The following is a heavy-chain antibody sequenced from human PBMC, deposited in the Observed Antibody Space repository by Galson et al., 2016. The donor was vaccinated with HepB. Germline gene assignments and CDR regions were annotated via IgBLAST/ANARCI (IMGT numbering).Heavy chain of an antibody. CDR1: GYTFTSYD. J-gene: IGHJ3*02. V-gene: IGHV1-8*01. D-gene: IGHD3-3*01. CDR2: MNPNSGNT. CDR3: ARGGQLRFLEWLSKGADAFDI. Sequence: SVKVSCKASGYTFTSYDFNWVRQATGQGLDWMGWMNPNSGNTGYAQKFQGRVTMTRNTSISTAYLELSSLTSEDTAVYYCARGGQLRFLEWLSKGADAFDIWGQGTMVTVSS.